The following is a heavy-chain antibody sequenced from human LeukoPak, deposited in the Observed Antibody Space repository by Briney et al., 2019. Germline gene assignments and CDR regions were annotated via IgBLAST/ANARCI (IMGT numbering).Heavy chain of an antibody. CDR3: ARDRLHYGEYERTFDY. Sequence: GGSLRLSCAASGFPLSSYAMNWARQAPGKGLEWVSYISYSSSTIYYADSVKGRFTISRDNGKNSLYLQMNSLRAEDTAVYYCARDRLHYGEYERTFDYWGQGTLVTVSS. CDR1: GFPLSSYA. V-gene: IGHV3-48*01. D-gene: IGHD4-17*01. J-gene: IGHJ4*02. CDR2: ISYSSSTI.